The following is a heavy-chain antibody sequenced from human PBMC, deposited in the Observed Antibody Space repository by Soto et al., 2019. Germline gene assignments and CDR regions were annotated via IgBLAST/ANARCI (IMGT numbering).Heavy chain of an antibody. V-gene: IGHV4-39*01. CDR1: GGSISSSSYY. Sequence: SETLSLTCTVSGGSISSSSYYWGWIRQPPGKGLEWIGSIYYSGSTYYNPSLKSRVTISVDTSKNQFSLKLSSVTAADTAVYYCARGGPYSSSSRNGYYYGMDVWGQGTTVTVSS. D-gene: IGHD6-6*01. CDR2: IYYSGST. J-gene: IGHJ6*02. CDR3: ARGGPYSSSSRNGYYYGMDV.